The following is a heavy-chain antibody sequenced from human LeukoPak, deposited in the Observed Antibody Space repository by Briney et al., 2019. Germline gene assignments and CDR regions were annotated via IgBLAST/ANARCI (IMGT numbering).Heavy chain of an antibody. CDR3: TRDRLSWIDY. CDR2: IYYSGST. J-gene: IGHJ4*02. CDR1: GGSISSYY. V-gene: IGHV4-59*01. D-gene: IGHD5-12*01. Sequence: SETLSLTCTVSGGSISSYYWSWIRQPPGKGLEWIGYIYYSGSTNYNPSLKSRVTISVDTSQNQFSLKLSSVTAADTAVYYCTRDRLSWIDYWGQGTLVTVSS.